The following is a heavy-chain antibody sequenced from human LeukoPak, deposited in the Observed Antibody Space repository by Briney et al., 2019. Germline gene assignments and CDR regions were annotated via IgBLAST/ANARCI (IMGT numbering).Heavy chain of an antibody. Sequence: GGSLRLSCAASGFTVSSNYMSWVRQAPGKGLEWVSVIYSGGSTYYADSVKGRFTISRDNSKNTLYLQMNSLRAEDTAVYYCAKDRVVVTAAPFDYWGQGTLVTVSS. D-gene: IGHD2-21*02. J-gene: IGHJ4*02. CDR2: IYSGGST. V-gene: IGHV3-53*01. CDR1: GFTVSSNY. CDR3: AKDRVVVTAAPFDY.